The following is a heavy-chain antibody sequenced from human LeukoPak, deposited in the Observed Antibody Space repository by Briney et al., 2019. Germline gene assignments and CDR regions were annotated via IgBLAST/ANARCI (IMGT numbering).Heavy chain of an antibody. CDR2: ITSTTTYT. Sequence: GGSLRLSCSASGFIFNAFGMNWVRQAPGKGLEWVSSITSTTTYTYYADSVKGRFTISRDNAKNSLFLQMNSLRAEDTAVYCCVRCTFVLHKRCSAFDVWGQGTMVTVSA. J-gene: IGHJ3*01. D-gene: IGHD1-1*01. CDR3: VRCTFVLHKRCSAFDV. CDR1: GFIFNAFG. V-gene: IGHV3-21*01.